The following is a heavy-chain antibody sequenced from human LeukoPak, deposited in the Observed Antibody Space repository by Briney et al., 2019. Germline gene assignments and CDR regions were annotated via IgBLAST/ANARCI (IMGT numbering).Heavy chain of an antibody. Sequence: SETLSLTCTVSGGSISSYYWSWIRQPPGKGLEWIGYIYYSGSTNYNPSLKSRVTISVDTSKNQFSLKLSSVTAADTAVYYCARGGTQLVPDYWGQGTLVTVSS. CDR2: IYYSGST. CDR1: GGSISSYY. V-gene: IGHV4-59*01. D-gene: IGHD6-6*01. CDR3: ARGGTQLVPDY. J-gene: IGHJ4*02.